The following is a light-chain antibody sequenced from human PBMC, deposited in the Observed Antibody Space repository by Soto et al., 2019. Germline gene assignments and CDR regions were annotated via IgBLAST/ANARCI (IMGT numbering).Light chain of an antibody. V-gene: IGKV1-39*01. Sequence: DIQMTQSPSTLSGSVGDRVTITCRASQTISSWLAWYQQKPGKAPKLLMYVASSLQSGVPSRFSGSGSGTDFTLTISSLQPEDFATYYCQQSYSTPWTFGQGAKV. CDR1: QTISSW. J-gene: IGKJ1*01. CDR3: QQSYSTPWT. CDR2: VAS.